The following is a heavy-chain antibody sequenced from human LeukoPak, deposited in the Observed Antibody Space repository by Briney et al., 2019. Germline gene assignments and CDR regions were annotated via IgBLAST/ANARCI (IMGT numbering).Heavy chain of an antibody. CDR1: GGSLSSYY. J-gene: IGHJ5*02. CDR2: VYYTGST. V-gene: IGHV4-59*08. D-gene: IGHD6-19*01. CDR3: ARHGKQWLLPHWFDP. Sequence: PSETLSLTCTVSGGSLSSYYWSWLRQPPGKGVEWIGYVYYTGSTRYNPSFKSRVTISLDTSKNQFSLKLTSVTAADTAVYYCARHGKQWLLPHWFDPWGQGTLVTVSS.